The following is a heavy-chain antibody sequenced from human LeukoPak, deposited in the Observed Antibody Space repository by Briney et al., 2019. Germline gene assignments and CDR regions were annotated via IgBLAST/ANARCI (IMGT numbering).Heavy chain of an antibody. Sequence: SETLSLTCAVSDDSFSSHYWTWIRQPPGKGLEWIGYISYIGSTNYNPSLKSRVTISIDTSKNQFSLKLSSVTAAETAVYYCARDLVTVTKGFDIWGQGTMVSVSS. D-gene: IGHD4-17*01. CDR2: ISYIGST. J-gene: IGHJ3*02. CDR3: ARDLVTVTKGFDI. CDR1: DDSFSSHY. V-gene: IGHV4-59*11.